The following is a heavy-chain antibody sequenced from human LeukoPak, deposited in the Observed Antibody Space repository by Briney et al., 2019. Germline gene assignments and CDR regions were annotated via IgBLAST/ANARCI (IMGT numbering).Heavy chain of an antibody. D-gene: IGHD2-15*01. CDR1: GYTFTGYY. Sequence: ASVKVSCKASGYTFTGYYMHWVRQAPGQGLEWMGWINPNSGGTNYAQKFQGRVTMTRDTSISTAYMELRSLRSDDTAVYYCARKAPDIVVVVAATESWFDPWGQGTLVTVSS. CDR3: ARKAPDIVVVVAATESWFDP. CDR2: INPNSGGT. J-gene: IGHJ5*02. V-gene: IGHV1-2*02.